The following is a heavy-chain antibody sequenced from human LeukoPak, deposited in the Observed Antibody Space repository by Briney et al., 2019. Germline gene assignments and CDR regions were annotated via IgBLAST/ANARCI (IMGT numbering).Heavy chain of an antibody. Sequence: ASVKVSCKASGYTFTSYYMHWVRQAPGQGLEWMVIINPSGGSTSYAQKFQGRVTLARDMSTSIVYMELSSLRSEDTAVYYCARDGVAGVYYFDYWGQGTLVTVSS. CDR3: ARDGVAGVYYFDY. V-gene: IGHV1-46*01. D-gene: IGHD6-19*01. CDR1: GYTFTSYY. J-gene: IGHJ4*02. CDR2: INPSGGST.